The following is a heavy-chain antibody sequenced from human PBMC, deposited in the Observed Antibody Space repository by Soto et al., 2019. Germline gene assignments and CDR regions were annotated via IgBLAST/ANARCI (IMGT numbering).Heavy chain of an antibody. J-gene: IGHJ5*02. CDR3: AKTRITSTAATFDP. CDR2: MSYSGSS. D-gene: IGHD1-20*01. CDR1: GGSLSTYY. V-gene: IGHV4-59*01. Sequence: SETLSLTCTVSGGSLSTYYWSWIRQPPGKGLEWIVYMSYSGSSNYNPSLKSRVTMSVDTSKNQVSLKLSSVTAADTAVYYCAKTRITSTAATFDPWGQGTLVTVSS.